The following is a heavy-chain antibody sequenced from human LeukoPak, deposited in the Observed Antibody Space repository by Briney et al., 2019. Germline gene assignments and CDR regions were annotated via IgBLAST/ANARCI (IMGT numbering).Heavy chain of an antibody. CDR2: INAGEGNT. J-gene: IGHJ6*02. Sequence: GSVKVSCKASGYIFGNYGMHWVHQAPGQGLEWMGWINAGEGNTKYLQKFQGRVTLTRVTSASTAYMELSSLRSEDTAVYYCARGSGWSDYYGMDVWGQGTTVIVSS. CDR1: GYIFGNYG. V-gene: IGHV1-3*01. D-gene: IGHD6-19*01. CDR3: ARGSGWSDYYGMDV.